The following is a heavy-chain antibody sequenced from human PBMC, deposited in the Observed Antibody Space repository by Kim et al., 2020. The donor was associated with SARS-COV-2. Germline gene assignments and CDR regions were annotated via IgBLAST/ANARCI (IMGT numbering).Heavy chain of an antibody. D-gene: IGHD3-10*02. V-gene: IGHV4-61*01. Sequence: SETLSLTCTVSGGSVSSGSYYWSWIRQPPGKGLEWIGYIYYSGSTNYNPSLKSRVTISVDTSKNQFSLKLSSVTAADTAVYYCARDRSCGVFGELSCWYFDLWGRGTLVTVSS. CDR3: ARDRSCGVFGELSCWYFDL. CDR2: IYYSGST. J-gene: IGHJ2*01. CDR1: GGSVSSGSYY.